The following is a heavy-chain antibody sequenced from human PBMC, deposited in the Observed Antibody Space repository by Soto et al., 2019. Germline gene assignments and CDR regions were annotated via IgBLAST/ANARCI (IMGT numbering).Heavy chain of an antibody. D-gene: IGHD3-10*01. V-gene: IGHV3-30*18. CDR2: ISYDGINK. CDR3: AKGSWGSGCYYDWFDP. Sequence: QVQLVESGGGVVQPGRSLRLSCAASGFTFITYGMHWVRQAPGKGLEWVAVISYDGINKYYVESVKGRFPISRDNSKNTLYLQMNSLRAEDTAVYYCAKGSWGSGCYYDWFDPWGQGTLVTVSS. CDR1: GFTFITYG. J-gene: IGHJ5*02.